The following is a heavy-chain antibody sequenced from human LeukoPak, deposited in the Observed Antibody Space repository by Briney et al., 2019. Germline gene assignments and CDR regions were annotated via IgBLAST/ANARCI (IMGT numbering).Heavy chain of an antibody. Sequence: SVKVSCKASGGTFSTSAISWVRQAPGQGLEWVGGIIPIFATANYAQKFQGRVTITADVSTNTAYLHMSSLISEDTAVYFCARDDPSETSVVSAFDIWGQGTMVTVSS. CDR3: ARDDPSETSVVSAFDI. V-gene: IGHV1-69*01. J-gene: IGHJ3*02. D-gene: IGHD5-18*01. CDR2: IIPIFATA. CDR1: GGTFSTSA.